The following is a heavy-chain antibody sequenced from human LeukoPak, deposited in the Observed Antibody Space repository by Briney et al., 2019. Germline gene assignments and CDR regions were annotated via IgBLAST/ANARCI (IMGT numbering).Heavy chain of an antibody. CDR2: IKQDGSKK. Sequence: GGSLRLSCVASGFPFSSYWMTWVRQAPGKGLEWVANIKQDGSKKSYVDSVKGRFTISRDNAKNSLYLQMNSLRAEDTATYYCAKDYCRGGNCPLPFFDSWGQGTLVTVSS. J-gene: IGHJ4*02. CDR3: AKDYCRGGNCPLPFFDS. D-gene: IGHD2-15*01. CDR1: GFPFSSYW. V-gene: IGHV3-7*03.